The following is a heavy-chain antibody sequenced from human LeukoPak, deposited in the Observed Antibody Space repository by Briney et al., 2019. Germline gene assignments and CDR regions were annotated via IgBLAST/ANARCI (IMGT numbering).Heavy chain of an antibody. CDR3: ARDGAAAGDYYYYYGMDV. J-gene: IGHJ6*02. Sequence: GASVKVSCKASGYTFTSYGISWVRQAPGQGLEWMGWISAYNGNTNYAQKLQGRVTMTTDTSTSTAYMELRSLRSDDTAVYYRARDGAAAGDYYYYYGMDVWGQGTTVTVSS. CDR1: GYTFTSYG. CDR2: ISAYNGNT. D-gene: IGHD6-13*01. V-gene: IGHV1-18*01.